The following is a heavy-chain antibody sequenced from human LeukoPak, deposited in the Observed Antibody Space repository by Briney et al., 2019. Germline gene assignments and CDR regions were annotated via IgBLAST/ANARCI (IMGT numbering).Heavy chain of an antibody. Sequence: SVKVSCKASRGTFSSYAIGWVRQAPGQGLEWMGGIIPIFGTANYAQKFQGRVTITADESTSTAYMELSSLRSEDTAVYYCAREGLTGIVGASPWFDPWGQGTLVTVSS. V-gene: IGHV1-69*13. J-gene: IGHJ5*02. D-gene: IGHD1-26*01. CDR3: AREGLTGIVGASPWFDP. CDR2: IIPIFGTA. CDR1: RGTFSSYA.